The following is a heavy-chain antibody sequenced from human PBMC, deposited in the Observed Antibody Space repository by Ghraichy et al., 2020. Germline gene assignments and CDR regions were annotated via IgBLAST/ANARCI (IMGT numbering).Heavy chain of an antibody. Sequence: GESLNISCQSSGDTFSIHWIAWVRQMPGKGLEWLGIIYPRDSDTKYSPSVQGQVTILADNSISTAYLQWNSLKASDTAMYYCARRGRGDKSDLSGFAEPFDSWGQGTLVAVSS. D-gene: IGHD1-26*01. J-gene: IGHJ4*02. CDR1: GDTFSIHW. CDR2: IYPRDSDT. V-gene: IGHV5-51*01. CDR3: ARRGRGDKSDLSGFAEPFDS.